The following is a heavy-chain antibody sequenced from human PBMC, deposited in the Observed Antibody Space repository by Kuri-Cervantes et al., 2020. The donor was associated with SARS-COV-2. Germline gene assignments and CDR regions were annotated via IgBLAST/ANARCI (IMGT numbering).Heavy chain of an antibody. J-gene: IGHJ4*01. CDR3: FSSGWSRVDY. CDR1: GFTLSSYA. CDR2: ISSNGAT. V-gene: IGHV3-64D*06. Sequence: GGSLRLSCSASGFTLSSYAMHWVRQAPGKGLEYVSAISSNGATYYAGSVKGRFTISRDNSKNTMYLQMSSLRTEDTAIYHCFSSGWSRVDYWGHGTLVTVSS. D-gene: IGHD6-19*01.